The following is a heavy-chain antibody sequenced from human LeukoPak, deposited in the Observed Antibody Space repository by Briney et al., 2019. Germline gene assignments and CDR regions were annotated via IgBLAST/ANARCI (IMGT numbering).Heavy chain of an antibody. CDR2: IRYDGSKK. J-gene: IGHJ4*02. CDR3: GNCLYYYGSGSYYEGGAFDY. Sequence: GGSLRLACAAAGFTFGSYGMHWVRQAQGRGLGWVAFIRYDGSKKYYTNSGKGRFTISRDTPKHTLYMQVNSLRDTDTAVSYCGNCLYYYGSGSYYEGGAFDYWGQGALVTVSS. V-gene: IGHV3-30*02. D-gene: IGHD3-10*01. CDR1: GFTFGSYG.